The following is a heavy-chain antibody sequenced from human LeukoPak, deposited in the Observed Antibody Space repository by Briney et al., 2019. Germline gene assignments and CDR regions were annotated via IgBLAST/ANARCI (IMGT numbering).Heavy chain of an antibody. CDR1: GFSLSTSGVG. CDR2: IYWDDDK. CDR3: AHLLGYCSSTSCIGWFDP. V-gene: IGHV2-5*02. J-gene: IGHJ5*02. D-gene: IGHD2-2*01. Sequence: SGPTLVKPTQTLTLTCTFSGFSLSTSGVGVGWIRQPPGKALEWLALIYWDDDKRYSPSLKSRLTITKDTSKNQVVLTMTNVDPVDTATYYCAHLLGYCSSTSCIGWFDPWGQGTLVTVSS.